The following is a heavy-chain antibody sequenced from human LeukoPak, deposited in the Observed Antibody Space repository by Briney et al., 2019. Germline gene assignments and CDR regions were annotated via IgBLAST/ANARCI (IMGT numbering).Heavy chain of an antibody. CDR2: ISSSSSYI. V-gene: IGHV3-21*01. D-gene: IGHD6-19*01. CDR1: GFTFSSYA. Sequence: GGSLRLSCAASGFTFSSYAMSWVRQAPGKGLEWVSSISSSSSYIYYADSVKGRFTISRDNAKNSLYLQMNSLRAEDTAVYYCARLNSSGWYGFDYWGQGTLVTVSS. J-gene: IGHJ4*02. CDR3: ARLNSSGWYGFDY.